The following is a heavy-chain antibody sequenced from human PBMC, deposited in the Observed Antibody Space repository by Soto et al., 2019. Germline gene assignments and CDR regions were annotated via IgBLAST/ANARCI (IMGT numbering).Heavy chain of an antibody. CDR3: ARRVLP. CDR1: GGSISSGGYY. Sequence: QVQLQESGPGLVQPSQTLSLTCTVSGGSISSGGYYWSWIRQHPGTGLEWIGHISYSGSTYYSTSFKGRATKAVGTSRNQFSLIVNPVTGLDTATYSCARRVLPWGQATLGSVSS. CDR2: ISYSGST. J-gene: IGHJ5*01. V-gene: IGHV4-31*03.